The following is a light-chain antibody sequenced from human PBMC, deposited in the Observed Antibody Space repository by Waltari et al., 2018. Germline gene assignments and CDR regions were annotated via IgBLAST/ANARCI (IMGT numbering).Light chain of an antibody. J-gene: IGLJ2*01. CDR2: ANN. V-gene: IGLV1-40*01. Sequence: QPVLTHPPSVSGAPGTRVTIPCAVNSTNISSRYSTPWNQKLPGTAPKLLIYANNKRPSGVPDRFSGSKSGTSASLAITGLQAEDEADYYCQSYDISLSGVIFGGGTKLTVL. CDR1: STNISSRYS. CDR3: QSYDISLSGVI.